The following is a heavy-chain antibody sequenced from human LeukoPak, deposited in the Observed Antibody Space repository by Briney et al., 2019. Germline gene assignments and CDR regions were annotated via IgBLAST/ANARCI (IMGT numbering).Heavy chain of an antibody. CDR1: GFTFSSYA. V-gene: IGHV3-66*01. D-gene: IGHD1-26*01. Sequence: PGGSLRLSCAASGFTFSSYAMSWVRQAPGKGLEWVSVIYSGGSTYYADSVKGRFTISRDNSKNTLYLQMNSLRAEDTAVYYCARDPVGAIGYGMDVWGQGTTVTVSS. CDR3: ARDPVGAIGYGMDV. CDR2: IYSGGST. J-gene: IGHJ6*02.